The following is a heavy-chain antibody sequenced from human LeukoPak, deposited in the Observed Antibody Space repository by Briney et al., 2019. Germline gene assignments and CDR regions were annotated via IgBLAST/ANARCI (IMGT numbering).Heavy chain of an antibody. D-gene: IGHD3-22*01. CDR1: GGSISSYY. J-gene: IGHJ4*02. V-gene: IGHV4-59*01. Sequence: PSETLSLTCTVSGGSISSYYWSWIRQPPGKGLEWIGYTHYSGTNYNPSLKSRVTISADTSKNQFSLKLSSVTAADTAVYYCARGISYYDSSGIDYWGRGTLVTVSS. CDR2: THYSGT. CDR3: ARGISYYDSSGIDY.